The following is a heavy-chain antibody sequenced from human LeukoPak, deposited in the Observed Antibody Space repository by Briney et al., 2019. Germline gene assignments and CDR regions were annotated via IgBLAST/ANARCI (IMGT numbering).Heavy chain of an antibody. J-gene: IGHJ6*02. CDR3: ARDPTGSWFPFYYYGMDV. V-gene: IGHV3-30*03. CDR1: GFTFSSYG. D-gene: IGHD6-13*01. CDR2: ISYDGSNK. Sequence: GGSLRLSCAASGFTFSSYGMHWVRQAPGKGLEWVAVISYDGSNKYYADSVKGRFTISRDNSKNTLYLQMNSLRAEDTAVYYCARDPTGSWFPFYYYGMDVWGQGTTVTVSS.